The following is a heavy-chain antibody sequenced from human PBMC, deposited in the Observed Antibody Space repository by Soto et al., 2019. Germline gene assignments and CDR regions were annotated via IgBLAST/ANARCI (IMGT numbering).Heavy chain of an antibody. V-gene: IGHV1-2*04. J-gene: IGHJ5*02. Sequence: ASVKVSCKASGYTFTGYYMHWVRQAPGQGLEWMGWINPNSGGTNYAQKFQGWVTMTRDTSISTAYMELSRLRSDDTAVYYCARLAATEGGWFDHWGQGTLVTVAS. CDR3: ARLAATEGGWFDH. CDR1: GYTFTGYY. CDR2: INPNSGGT. D-gene: IGHD2-15*01.